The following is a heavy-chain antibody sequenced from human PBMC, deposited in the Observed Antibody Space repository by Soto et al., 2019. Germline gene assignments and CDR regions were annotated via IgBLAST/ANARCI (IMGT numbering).Heavy chain of an antibody. CDR1: GCTFTGYY. V-gene: IGHV1-2*02. CDR2: INPNSGGT. Sequence: ASVKVSCKASGCTFTGYYMHWVRQAPGQGLEWMGWINPNSGGTNYAQKFQGRVTMTRDTSISTAYMELSRLRSDDTAVYYCARDRRPSPFGGVIANWFDPWGQGTLVTVSS. D-gene: IGHD3-16*02. CDR3: ARDRRPSPFGGVIANWFDP. J-gene: IGHJ5*02.